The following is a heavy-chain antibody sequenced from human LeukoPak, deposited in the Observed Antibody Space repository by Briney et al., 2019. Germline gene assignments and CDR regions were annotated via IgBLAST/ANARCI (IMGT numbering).Heavy chain of an antibody. V-gene: IGHV4-39*01. CDR3: ARARSPYRWFDP. D-gene: IGHD3-16*02. CDR2: IYYSGNT. CDR1: GFTFSSYW. J-gene: IGHJ5*02. Sequence: GSLRLSCAASGFTFSSYWMSWVRQAPGKGLEWIGSIYYSGNTYYNPSLKSRVTISVDTSKNQFSLNLSSVTAADTAVYYCARARSPYRWFDPWGQGTLVTVSS.